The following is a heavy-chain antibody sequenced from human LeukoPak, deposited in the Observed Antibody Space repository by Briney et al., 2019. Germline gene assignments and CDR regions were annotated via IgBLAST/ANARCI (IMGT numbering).Heavy chain of an antibody. CDR2: INPNSGGT. CDR1: GGTFSSYA. J-gene: IGHJ4*02. D-gene: IGHD1-26*01. Sequence: ASVKVSCKASGGTFSSYAISWVRQAPGQGLEWMGWINPNSGGTNYAQKFQGRVTMTRDTSISTAYMELSRLRSDDTAVYYCARVLVGATTAFDYWGQGTLVTVSS. V-gene: IGHV1-2*02. CDR3: ARVLVGATTAFDY.